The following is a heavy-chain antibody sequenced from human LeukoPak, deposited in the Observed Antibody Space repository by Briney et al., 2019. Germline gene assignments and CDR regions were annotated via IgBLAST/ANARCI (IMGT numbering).Heavy chain of an antibody. Sequence: GGSLRLSCAASGFIFSSYAMSWVRQAPGKGLEWVSTISGSGGSTYYADSVKGRFTISRDNSKNTVYLQMNSLRAEDTAVYYWAEDRFWINDVCHGGFDYWGQGTLVTVSS. CDR1: GFIFSSYA. D-gene: IGHD2-8*01. V-gene: IGHV3-23*01. J-gene: IGHJ4*02. CDR3: AEDRFWINDVCHGGFDY. CDR2: ISGSGGST.